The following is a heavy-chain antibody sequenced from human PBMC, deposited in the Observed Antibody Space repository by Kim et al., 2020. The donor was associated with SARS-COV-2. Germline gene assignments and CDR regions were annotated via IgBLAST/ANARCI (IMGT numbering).Heavy chain of an antibody. J-gene: IGHJ4*02. D-gene: IGHD2-15*01. Sequence: GNGNARYSQNFQGRVTFTRDTSASTGYMELSSLRSEESAVYYCLGGYYFDYWGQGTLVTVSS. CDR3: LGGYYFDY. V-gene: IGHV1-3*01. CDR2: GNGNA.